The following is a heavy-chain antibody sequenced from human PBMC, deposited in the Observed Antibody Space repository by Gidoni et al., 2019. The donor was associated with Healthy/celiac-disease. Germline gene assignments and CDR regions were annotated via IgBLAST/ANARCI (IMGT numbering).Heavy chain of an antibody. V-gene: IGHV4-39*01. D-gene: IGHD6-19*01. CDR1: GGPISSSSYY. CDR2: IYYSGST. CDR3: ARHMYSSGWCFDY. Sequence: QLQLQESGPGLVKPSEPLSLTCTVSGGPISSSSYYWGWLRQPPGKGLEWIGSIYYSGSTYYNPSLKSRVTISVDTSKNQFSLKLSSVTAADTAVYYCARHMYSSGWCFDYWGQGTLVTVSS. J-gene: IGHJ4*02.